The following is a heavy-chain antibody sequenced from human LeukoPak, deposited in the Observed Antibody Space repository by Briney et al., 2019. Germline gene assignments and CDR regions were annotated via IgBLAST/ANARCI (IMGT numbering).Heavy chain of an antibody. D-gene: IGHD3-22*01. CDR3: ARDYYDSSGYYVSPFFDY. CDR2: ISSSGSYI. J-gene: IGHJ4*02. V-gene: IGHV3-21*06. CDR1: GFTFSSYS. Sequence: GGSLRLSCAASGFTFSSYSMNWVRQAPGKGLEWVSSISSSGSYIYYADSVKGRFTISRDNANNSLYLQMNSVRAEDTAVYYCARDYYDSSGYYVSPFFDYWGQGTPVTVSS.